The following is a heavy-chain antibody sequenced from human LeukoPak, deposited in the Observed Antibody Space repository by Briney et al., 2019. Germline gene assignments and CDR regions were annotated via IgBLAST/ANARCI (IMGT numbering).Heavy chain of an antibody. V-gene: IGHV1-46*01. J-gene: IGHJ6*02. CDR1: GYSFTSYY. Sequence: GAPVKVSCKASGYSFTSYYIHWVRQAPGQGLEWMGTINPNGGSTDYAQKFQGRVTMTRDTSTNSIYMELNSLRSDVTAVYYCARGPALGGLDVWGRGTTVTVSS. CDR2: INPNGGST. CDR3: ARGPALGGLDV.